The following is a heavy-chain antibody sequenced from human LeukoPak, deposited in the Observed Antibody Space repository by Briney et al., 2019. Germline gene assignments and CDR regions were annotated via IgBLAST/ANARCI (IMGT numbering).Heavy chain of an antibody. CDR1: GFTFSSYA. Sequence: GGSLRLSCAASGFTFSSYAMHWVRQAPGKGLEWVAVISYDGGNKYYADSVKGRFTISRDNSKNTLYLQMNSLRAEDTAVYYCATGNYYDSSGYSPPADYWGQGTLVTVSS. V-gene: IGHV3-30-3*01. J-gene: IGHJ4*02. CDR2: ISYDGGNK. D-gene: IGHD3-22*01. CDR3: ATGNYYDSSGYSPPADY.